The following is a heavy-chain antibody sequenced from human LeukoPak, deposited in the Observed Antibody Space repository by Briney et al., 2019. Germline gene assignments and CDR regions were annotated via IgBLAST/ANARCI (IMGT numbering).Heavy chain of an antibody. CDR1: GFTFNNSW. CDR3: ARDLRTPGFFDY. Sequence: GGSLRLSCAASGFTFNNSWMNWVRQAPGKGLEWVANIEQDGSEKYYVDSVKSRFTISRDNAKNSLSLQMNSLRAEDTAVYYCARDLRTPGFFDYWGQGTLVTVSS. CDR2: IEQDGSEK. V-gene: IGHV3-7*01. J-gene: IGHJ4*02.